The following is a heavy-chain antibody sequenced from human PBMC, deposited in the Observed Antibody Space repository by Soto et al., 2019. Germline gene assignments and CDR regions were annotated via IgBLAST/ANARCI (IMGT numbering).Heavy chain of an antibody. CDR2: IYNTGST. CDR1: GGSISGYY. Sequence: QVQLQESGPGLVKPSETLSLTCTVSGGSISGYYWTWIRQPPGKGLEWIGYIYNTGSTSYNPSLRGRLTTSIDTSNNQFSLNLSSVTAADTAVYYCARRVTGDAHFDLWGRGTLVTVSS. CDR3: ARRVTGDAHFDL. J-gene: IGHJ2*01. D-gene: IGHD7-27*01. V-gene: IGHV4-59*08.